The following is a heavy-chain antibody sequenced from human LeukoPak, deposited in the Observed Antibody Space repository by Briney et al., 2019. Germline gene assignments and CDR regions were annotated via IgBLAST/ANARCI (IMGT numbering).Heavy chain of an antibody. CDR1: GYTFTSYG. V-gene: IGHV1-18*01. J-gene: IGHJ3*02. CDR2: ISAYNGNT. Sequence: ASVKVSCKASGYTFTSYGISWVRQAPGQGLEWMGWISAYNGNTNYAQKFQGRVTITADESTSTAYMELSSLRSEDTAVYYCARAASYYVAFDIWGQGTMVTVSS. CDR3: ARAASYYVAFDI. D-gene: IGHD1-26*01.